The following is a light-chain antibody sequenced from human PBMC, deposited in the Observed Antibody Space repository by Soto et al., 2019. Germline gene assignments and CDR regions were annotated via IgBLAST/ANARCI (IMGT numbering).Light chain of an antibody. V-gene: IGKV3-20*01. CDR3: QQYCAPPTT. Sequence: EIVLTQSPGTLSLSPGERATLSCRASQSVWSNFFAWYQQKPGQAPRLLIYGVSSRATDIPDRFSGGGSGTDFTLTISRLEPEDFPVYFCQQYCAPPTTFGGGTKVAIK. CDR2: GVS. J-gene: IGKJ4*01. CDR1: QSVWSNF.